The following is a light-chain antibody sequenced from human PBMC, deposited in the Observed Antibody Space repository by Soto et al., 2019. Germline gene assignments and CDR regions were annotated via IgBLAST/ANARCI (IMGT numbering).Light chain of an antibody. V-gene: IGLV2-14*01. CDR3: SSYTTSNTRQIV. CDR2: DVS. J-gene: IGLJ1*01. CDR1: SSDVGGYNY. Sequence: QSVLTQPASVSGSPVQSITISCTGTSSDVGGYNYVSWYQQHPGKAPKFMIYDVSNRPSGVSNRFSGSKSGNTASLTISGLQAEDEADDYCSSYTTSNTRQIVFGTGTKVTVL.